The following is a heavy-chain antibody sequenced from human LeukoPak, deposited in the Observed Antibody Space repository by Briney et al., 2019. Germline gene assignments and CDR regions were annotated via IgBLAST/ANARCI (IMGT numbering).Heavy chain of an antibody. V-gene: IGHV3-23*01. CDR1: GFTFSTYA. Sequence: QAGGSLRLSCAASGFTFSTYAMSWVRQAPGKGLEWVSGISGSGGSKYYADSVKGRSTISRDNSKNTLYLQMNSLRAEDTAVYYCALLTTVTADYFDYWGQGTLVTVSS. J-gene: IGHJ4*02. CDR2: ISGSGGSK. D-gene: IGHD4-17*01. CDR3: ALLTTVTADYFDY.